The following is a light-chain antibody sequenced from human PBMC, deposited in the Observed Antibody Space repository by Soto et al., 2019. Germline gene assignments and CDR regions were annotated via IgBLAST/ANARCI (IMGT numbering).Light chain of an antibody. Sequence: QAVVTQPPSVSGAPGQRVTISCTGSNTNIGAGYEVNWYQQLPGSGPKLLIYVSTNRASGVPDRFSASKSAASASLAITGLQAEDEAEYYCQSYDPRLNLYVFGSGTKVTVL. CDR3: QSYDPRLNLYV. CDR1: NTNIGAGYE. J-gene: IGLJ1*01. V-gene: IGLV1-40*03. CDR2: VST.